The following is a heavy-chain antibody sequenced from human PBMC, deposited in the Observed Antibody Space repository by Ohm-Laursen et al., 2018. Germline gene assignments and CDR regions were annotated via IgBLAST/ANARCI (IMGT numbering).Heavy chain of an antibody. CDR1: GFTFSIYS. V-gene: IGHV3-11*01. Sequence: SLRLSCAASGFTFSIYSMSWIRQAPGKGLEWVSYISNSDSTIYYADSVKGRFTISRDNAKNSLYLQMNSLRAEDTAVYYCARNDFWSGPYYIYWGQGTLVTVSS. D-gene: IGHD3-3*01. CDR3: ARNDFWSGPYYIY. CDR2: ISNSDSTI. J-gene: IGHJ4*02.